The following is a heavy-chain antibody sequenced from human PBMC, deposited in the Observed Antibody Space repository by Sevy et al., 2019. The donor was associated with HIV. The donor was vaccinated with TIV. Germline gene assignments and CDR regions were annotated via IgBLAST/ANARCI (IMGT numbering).Heavy chain of an antibody. CDR2: ISGSGGST. V-gene: IGHV3-23*01. CDR3: AKGDNWNDAKDY. D-gene: IGHD1-20*01. Sequence: GGSLRLSCAASGFTFSSYAMSWVRQAPGKGLEWVSAISGSGGSTYYADSVKGRFTISRDNSKNTLYLQMNSLRAEDTVVYYCAKGDNWNDAKDYWGQGTLVTVSS. CDR1: GFTFSSYA. J-gene: IGHJ4*02.